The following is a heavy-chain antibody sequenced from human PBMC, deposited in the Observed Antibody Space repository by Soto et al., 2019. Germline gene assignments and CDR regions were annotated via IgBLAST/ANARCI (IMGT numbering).Heavy chain of an antibody. CDR1: GLTFSSYG. CDR3: AKDLGYDYIWGSNFYYMDV. J-gene: IGHJ6*03. D-gene: IGHD3-16*01. V-gene: IGHV3-30*18. Sequence: QVQLVESGGGVVQPGRSLRLSCAASGLTFSSYGMHWVRQAPGKGLEWVTIISYDGSNKYYADSVKGRFTISRDNSKNTLDLQMKSLRDEDTAVYYCAKDLGYDYIWGSNFYYMDVWGKGTSVTVSS. CDR2: ISYDGSNK.